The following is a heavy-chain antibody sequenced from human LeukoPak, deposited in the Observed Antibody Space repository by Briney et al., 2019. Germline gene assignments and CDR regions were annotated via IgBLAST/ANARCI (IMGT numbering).Heavy chain of an antibody. Sequence: PGRSLRLSCAASGFTFSSYGMHWVRQAPGKGLEWVAVISYDGSNKYYADSVKGRFTISRDNSKNTLYLQMNSLRAEDTAVYYCAKDGISQLDYWGQGTLVTVSS. D-gene: IGHD1-1*01. J-gene: IGHJ4*02. V-gene: IGHV3-30*18. CDR2: ISYDGSNK. CDR3: AKDGISQLDY. CDR1: GFTFSSYG.